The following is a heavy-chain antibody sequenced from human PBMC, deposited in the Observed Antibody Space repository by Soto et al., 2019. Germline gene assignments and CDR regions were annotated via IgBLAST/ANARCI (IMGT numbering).Heavy chain of an antibody. V-gene: IGHV1-69*13. CDR3: ARGGPYYYDSTALDY. J-gene: IGHJ4*02. CDR1: GGTFSSYA. CDR2: IIPIFGTA. Sequence: SVKVSCKASGGTFSSYAISWVRQAPGQGLEWMGGIIPIFGTANYAQKFQGRVTITADESTSTAYMELSSLRSEDTAVYYCARGGPYYYDSTALDYWGQGTLVTVSS. D-gene: IGHD3-22*01.